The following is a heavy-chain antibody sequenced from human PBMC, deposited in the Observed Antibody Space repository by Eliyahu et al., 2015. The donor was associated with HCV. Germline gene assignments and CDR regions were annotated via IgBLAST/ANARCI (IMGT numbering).Heavy chain of an antibody. J-gene: IGHJ4*02. D-gene: IGHD2-21*02. V-gene: IGHV3-23*01. CDR2: IGAGGVST. Sequence: FSSYAMTWVRQAPGKGLQWVSSIGAGGVSTFYADSVKGRFTISRDNSKNTLYLQMSSLRAEDTAVYYCVKDEYCGHDCTVGAFDCWGQGILVTVSS. CDR3: VKDEYCGHDCTVGAFDC. CDR1: FSSYA.